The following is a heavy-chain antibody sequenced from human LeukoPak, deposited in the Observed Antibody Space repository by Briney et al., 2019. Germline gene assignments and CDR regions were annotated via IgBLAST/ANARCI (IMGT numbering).Heavy chain of an antibody. CDR3: ARDLGATVTTADSPHAFDI. CDR2: ISGSGGST. D-gene: IGHD4-17*01. CDR1: GFTFSSYA. Sequence: PGGSLRLSCAASGFTFSSYAMSWVRQAPGKGLEWVSAISGSGGSTYYADSVKGRFTISRDNSKNTLYLQMNSLRAEDTAVYYCARDLGATVTTADSPHAFDIWGQGTMVTVSS. J-gene: IGHJ3*02. V-gene: IGHV3-23*01.